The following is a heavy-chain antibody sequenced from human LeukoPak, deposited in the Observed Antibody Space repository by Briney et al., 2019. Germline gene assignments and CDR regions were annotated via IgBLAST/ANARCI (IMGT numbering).Heavy chain of an antibody. D-gene: IGHD2-15*01. CDR3: ARSHGWLDY. J-gene: IGHJ4*02. Sequence: SETLSLTCTVSGGSIRSYYWSWIRQPPGKGLEWIAYIYYSGSTNYNPSLKSRVTISVDTSKNQFSLKLSSVTAADTAVYYCARSHGWLDYWGQGTLVTVSS. V-gene: IGHV4-59*01. CDR1: GGSIRSYY. CDR2: IYYSGST.